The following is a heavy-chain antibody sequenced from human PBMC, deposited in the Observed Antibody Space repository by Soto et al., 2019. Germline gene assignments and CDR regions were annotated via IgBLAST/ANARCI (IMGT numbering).Heavy chain of an antibody. Sequence: GVXLRLSCAVSGFTFNNYGINWVRHAPGKGLEWVSSVSKSDYTYYSDSVKGRFTISRDNAKNSVSLQMNTLRAEDTAVYYCAREDSIIIPAVSDFWGQGALVTVSS. CDR2: VSKSDYT. D-gene: IGHD2-2*01. CDR3: AREDSIIIPAVSDF. V-gene: IGHV3-21*01. CDR1: GFTFNNYG. J-gene: IGHJ4*02.